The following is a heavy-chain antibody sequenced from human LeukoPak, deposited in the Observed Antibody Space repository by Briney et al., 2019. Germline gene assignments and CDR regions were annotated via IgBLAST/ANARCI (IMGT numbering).Heavy chain of an antibody. Sequence: SETLSLTCAVYGGSFSGYYWSWIRQPPGKGLEWIGEINHSGSTNYNPSLKSRVTISVDTSKNQFSLKLSSVTAADTAVYYCASGPYDSSGSYFDYWGQGTLVTVSS. J-gene: IGHJ4*02. CDR1: GGSFSGYY. D-gene: IGHD3-22*01. V-gene: IGHV4-34*01. CDR3: ASGPYDSSGSYFDY. CDR2: INHSGST.